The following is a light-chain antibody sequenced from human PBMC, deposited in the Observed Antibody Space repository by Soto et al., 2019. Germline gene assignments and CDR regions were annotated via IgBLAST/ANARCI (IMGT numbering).Light chain of an antibody. CDR3: SSYTSSSSWV. Sequence: QSALTQPASGSGSPGQSITISCTGTRSDVGGYNYVSWYQQHPGKAPKLMIYDVSNRPSGVSNRFSGSKSGNTASLTISGLQAEDESDYYCSSYTSSSSWVFGGGTKVTVL. V-gene: IGLV2-14*01. CDR1: RSDVGGYNY. CDR2: DVS. J-gene: IGLJ3*02.